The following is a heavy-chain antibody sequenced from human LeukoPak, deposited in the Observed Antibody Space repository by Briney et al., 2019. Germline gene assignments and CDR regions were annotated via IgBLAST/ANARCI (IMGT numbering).Heavy chain of an antibody. CDR1: GFTFSSYA. CDR2: ISYDGSHK. CDR3: ARINCSSTSCYAWIDY. D-gene: IGHD2-2*01. V-gene: IGHV3-30-3*01. Sequence: GRSLRLSCAASGFTFSSYAMHWVRQAPGKGLEWVAVISYDGSHKYYADSVKGRFTISRGNAKNTLYLQLNSLRAEDTAVYYCARINCSSTSCYAWIDYWGQGTLVTVSS. J-gene: IGHJ4*02.